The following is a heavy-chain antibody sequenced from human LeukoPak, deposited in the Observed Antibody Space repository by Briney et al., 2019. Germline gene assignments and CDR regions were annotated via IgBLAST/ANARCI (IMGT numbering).Heavy chain of an antibody. CDR1: GFTFSSYG. CDR2: IWYDGSNK. V-gene: IGHV3-33*01. J-gene: IGHJ4*02. Sequence: GALRLSCAASGFTFSSYGMHWVRQAPGKGLEWVAVIWYDGSNKYYADSVKGRFTISRDNSKNTLYLQINSLRAEDTAVYYCARVEQWLYYFDYWGQGTLVTVSS. CDR3: ARVEQWLYYFDY. D-gene: IGHD6-19*01.